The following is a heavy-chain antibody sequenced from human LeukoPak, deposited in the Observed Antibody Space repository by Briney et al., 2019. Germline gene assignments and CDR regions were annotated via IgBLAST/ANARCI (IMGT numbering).Heavy chain of an antibody. CDR1: GGSFSGYY. CDR2: INHSGST. CDR3: ARDNIVIVPGRPRGRWFDP. J-gene: IGHJ5*02. D-gene: IGHD2/OR15-2a*01. Sequence: SETLSLTCAVYGGSFSGYYWSWIRQPPGKGLEWIGEINHSGSTNYNPSLKSRVTISVDTSKNQFSLKLSSVTAADTAVYYCARDNIVIVPGRPRGRWFDPWGQGTLVTVSS. V-gene: IGHV4-34*01.